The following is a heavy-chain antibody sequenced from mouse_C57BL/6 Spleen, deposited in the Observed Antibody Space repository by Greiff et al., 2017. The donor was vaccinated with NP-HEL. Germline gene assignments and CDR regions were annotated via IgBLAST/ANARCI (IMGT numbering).Heavy chain of an antibody. CDR2: ISSGGSYT. V-gene: IGHV5-6*01. J-gene: IGHJ2*01. CDR1: GFTFSSYG. Sequence: EVKLVESGGDLVKPGGSLKLSCAASGFTFSSYGMSWVRQTPDKRLEWVATISSGGSYTYYPDSVKGRFIISRDNAKNTLYLQMSSLKSEDTAMDYCARKGEGFDYWGQGTTLTVSS. CDR3: ARKGEGFDY.